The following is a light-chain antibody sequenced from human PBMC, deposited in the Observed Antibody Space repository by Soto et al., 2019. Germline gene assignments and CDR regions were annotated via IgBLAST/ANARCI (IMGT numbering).Light chain of an antibody. V-gene: IGLV2-8*01. CDR1: SSDVGAYNY. Sequence: QSALTQPPSASGSPGQSVTLSCTGTSSDVGAYNYVSWYQQHPGKAPKLMIYEVSKRPSGVPDRFSGSKSGNTASLTVSGLLAADEAAYYCCSSAASNNCVFVGGTKHTVL. J-gene: IGLJ2*01. CDR3: CSSAASNNCV. CDR2: EVS.